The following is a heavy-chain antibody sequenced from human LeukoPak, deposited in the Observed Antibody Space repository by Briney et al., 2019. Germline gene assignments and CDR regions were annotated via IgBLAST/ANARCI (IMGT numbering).Heavy chain of an antibody. CDR3: ARDANYYDASGLLFYDGFDI. J-gene: IGHJ3*02. CDR1: GFTFSSYW. D-gene: IGHD3-22*01. Sequence: GGSLRLSCAASGFTFSSYWMSWVRQAPGKGLEWVANIKEDGSEKNFVDSVKGRFTISGDNAKNSLYLQMNSLRAEDTAVYYCARDANYYDASGLLFYDGFDIWGQGTMVTVSS. CDR2: IKEDGSEK. V-gene: IGHV3-7*01.